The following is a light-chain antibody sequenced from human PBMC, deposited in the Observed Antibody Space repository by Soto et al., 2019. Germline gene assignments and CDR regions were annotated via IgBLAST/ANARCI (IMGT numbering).Light chain of an antibody. CDR2: GVS. CDR1: SSDVGAYKY. V-gene: IGLV2-14*03. J-gene: IGLJ1*01. Sequence: QSVRTQPASVSVSPGQSITISCTGTSSDVGAYKYVSWYQQHPGKAPKLIIYGVSNRPSGVSNRFSGSKSGNTAFLTISGLQPEDEADYYCSSFTGTTTLDVFGTGTKVTVL. CDR3: SSFTGTTTLDV.